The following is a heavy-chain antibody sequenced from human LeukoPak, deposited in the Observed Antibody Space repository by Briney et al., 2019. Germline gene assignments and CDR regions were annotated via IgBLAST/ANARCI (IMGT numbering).Heavy chain of an antibody. CDR2: IIPIFGTA. CDR3: ARDRDYYDSSGSHYFDY. V-gene: IGHV1-69*13. CDR1: GGTFSSYA. Sequence: SVTVSCKASGGTFSSYAISWVRQAPGQGLEWMGGIIPIFGTANYAQKFQGRVTITADESTSTAYMELSSLRSEDTAVYYCARDRDYYDSSGSHYFDYWGQGTLVTVSS. D-gene: IGHD3-22*01. J-gene: IGHJ4*02.